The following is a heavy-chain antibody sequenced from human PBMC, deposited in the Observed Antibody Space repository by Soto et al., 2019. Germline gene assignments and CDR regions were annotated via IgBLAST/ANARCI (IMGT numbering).Heavy chain of an antibody. CDR3: ARGQGGGDI. CDR2: IYHSGST. J-gene: IGHJ3*02. V-gene: IGHV4-30-2*01. CDR1: GGSISSSDYS. Sequence: QLQLQESGSGLVKPSQTLSLTCDVSGGSISSSDYSWCRIRQPPGKGLEWIGYIYHSGSTYYNPSLKSRVTISVDRSKNQFSLKLTSGTAADTAVYYCARGQGGGDIWGQGTMVTVSS. D-gene: IGHD3-16*01.